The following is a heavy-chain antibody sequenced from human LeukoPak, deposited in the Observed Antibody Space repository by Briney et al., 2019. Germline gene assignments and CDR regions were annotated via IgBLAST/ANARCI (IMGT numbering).Heavy chain of an antibody. CDR2: IYPGDSDT. Sequence: GESLKISCQGSGYSFTSYWIGWVRQMPGKGLEWMGIIYPGDSDTRYSTSFQGQVTIPADKSISTAYLQWSSLKASDTAMYYCARQFGRDSRGWYYFDYWGQGTLVTVSS. CDR3: ARQFGRDSRGWYYFDY. CDR1: GYSFTSYW. J-gene: IGHJ4*02. D-gene: IGHD6-19*01. V-gene: IGHV5-51*01.